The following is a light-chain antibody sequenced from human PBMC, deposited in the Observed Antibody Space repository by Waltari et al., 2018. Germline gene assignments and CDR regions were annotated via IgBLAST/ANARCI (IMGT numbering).Light chain of an antibody. CDR1: QTISNH. CDR3: QHSDGPSP. V-gene: IGKV1-39*01. CDR2: GVS. Sequence: DIQMTQSPSSLSASVGDRVTTTCRASQTISNHLNWDQHKPGQAPRLLIFGVSSLRGGVPSRFRGSGSETDFTLTISGLQPEDLATYYCQHSDGPSPFGQGTKLEIK. J-gene: IGKJ2*01.